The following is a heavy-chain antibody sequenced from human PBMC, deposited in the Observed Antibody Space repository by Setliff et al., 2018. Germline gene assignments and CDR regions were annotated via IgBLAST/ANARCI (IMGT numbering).Heavy chain of an antibody. CDR2: VSFDGRNK. CDR3: AKDSLSGWSAVDY. Sequence: GGSLRLSCAASGFTFSSYGMHWVRQAPGKGLEWVAAVSFDGRNKYYEDSVKGRFTISRDDSKNTLYLQMNSLRPEDTAVYYCAKDSLSGWSAVDYWGQGTLVTVSS. J-gene: IGHJ4*02. D-gene: IGHD6-19*01. V-gene: IGHV3-30*18. CDR1: GFTFSSYG.